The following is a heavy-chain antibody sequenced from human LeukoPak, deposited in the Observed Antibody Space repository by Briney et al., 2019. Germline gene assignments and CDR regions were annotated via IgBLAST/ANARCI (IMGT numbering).Heavy chain of an antibody. J-gene: IGHJ5*02. CDR3: ASTVRGLVIEFNWFDP. CDR2: IIPILGIA. Sequence: SVKVSCKASGGTFSSYALSWVRQAPGQGLEWMGRIIPILGIANYAQKFLGRVTITADKSTSTAYLELISLRTEDTAVYYCASTVRGLVIEFNWFDPWGQGTLVTVSA. D-gene: IGHD3/OR15-3a*01. CDR1: GGTFSSYA. V-gene: IGHV1-69*04.